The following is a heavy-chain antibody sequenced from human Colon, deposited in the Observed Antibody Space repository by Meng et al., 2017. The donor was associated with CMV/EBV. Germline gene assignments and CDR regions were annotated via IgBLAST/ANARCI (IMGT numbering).Heavy chain of an antibody. CDR1: GFTFSSYA. Sequence: GGSLRLSCAGSGFTFSSYAMSWARQAPGKGLEWVSIMYGGGSRTYFADSVKGRFTVSRDTSKNTFYLHMTSLRAEDTAVYYCAKETNLAQWGQGTLVTVSS. CDR2: MYGGGSRT. D-gene: IGHD1-14*01. V-gene: IGHV3-23*03. CDR3: AKETNLAQ. J-gene: IGHJ4*02.